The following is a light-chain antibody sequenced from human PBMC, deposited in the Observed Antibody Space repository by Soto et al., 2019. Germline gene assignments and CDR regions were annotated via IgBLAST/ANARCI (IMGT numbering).Light chain of an antibody. J-gene: IGLJ1*01. CDR1: SSDVGGRDH. V-gene: IGLV2-14*01. CDR3: CSYTTSTTGV. Sequence: QSVLTQPTSVSGSPGQSITISCTGTSSDVGGRDHVSWYQQHPGKAPKLMIYDVSNRPSGVSNRFSGSKSGNTASLTISGLQAEDEADYYCCSYTTSTTGVFGTGTQLTVL. CDR2: DVS.